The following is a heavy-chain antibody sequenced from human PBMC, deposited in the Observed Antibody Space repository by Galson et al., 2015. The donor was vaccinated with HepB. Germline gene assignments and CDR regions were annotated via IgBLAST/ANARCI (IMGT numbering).Heavy chain of an antibody. CDR2: IWYDGSNK. Sequence: SLRLSCAASGFTFSSYGMHWVRQAPGKGLEWVAVIWYDGSNKYYADSVKGRFTISRDNSKNTLYLQMNSLRAEDTAVYYCARSLMGELPDYYYYGMDVWGQGTTVTVSS. CDR3: ARSLMGELPDYYYYGMDV. CDR1: GFTFSSYG. D-gene: IGHD3-16*01. J-gene: IGHJ6*02. V-gene: IGHV3-33*01.